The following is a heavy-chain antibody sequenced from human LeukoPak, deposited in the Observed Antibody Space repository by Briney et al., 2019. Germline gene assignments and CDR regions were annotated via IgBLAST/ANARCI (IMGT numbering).Heavy chain of an antibody. Sequence: GGSLRLSCAASGFTFSNAWMSWVRQAPGKGLEWVANIKEDGSEKYFVDSVKGRFTMSRDNAQNSFYLQMNNLRAEDTAVYYCARLGEKADFDYWGQGTLVTVSS. D-gene: IGHD3-16*01. J-gene: IGHJ4*02. CDR1: GFTFSNAW. CDR2: IKEDGSEK. V-gene: IGHV3-7*01. CDR3: ARLGEKADFDY.